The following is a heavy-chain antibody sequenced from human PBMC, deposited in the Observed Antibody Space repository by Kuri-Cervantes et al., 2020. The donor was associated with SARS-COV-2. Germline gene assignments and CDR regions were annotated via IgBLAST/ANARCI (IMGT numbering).Heavy chain of an antibody. CDR3: AKGAAGYNYFDD. CDR1: GFTFSSYA. D-gene: IGHD5-24*01. Sequence: GESLKISCEASGFTFSSYAMSWVRQAPGKGLEWVSAISGSGSSTYYADSVKGRFTISRDNSKNTLYLQMNSLRAEDTAVYYCAKGAAGYNYFDDWGQGTLVTVSS. J-gene: IGHJ4*02. V-gene: IGHV3-23*01. CDR2: ISGSGSST.